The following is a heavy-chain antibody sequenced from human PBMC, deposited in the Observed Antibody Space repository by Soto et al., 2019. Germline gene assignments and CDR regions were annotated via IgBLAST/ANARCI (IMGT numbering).Heavy chain of an antibody. CDR2: INGDGTSK. Sequence: EVQLAESGGGSIQPGGSLRLSCVISGFTFSNFWMHWVRQIPGKGLVWVARINGDGTSKKYADSVKGRFTISRDNVKNTLFLQMNSLIVDDTAIYYCVRDFDWYFDVCGRGTLVTVSS. J-gene: IGHJ2*01. CDR3: VRDFDWYFDV. V-gene: IGHV3-74*01. CDR1: GFTFSNFW.